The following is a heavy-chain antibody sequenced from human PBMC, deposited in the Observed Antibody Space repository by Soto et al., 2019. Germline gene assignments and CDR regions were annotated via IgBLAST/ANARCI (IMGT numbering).Heavy chain of an antibody. J-gene: IGHJ4*02. V-gene: IGHV1-18*01. CDR1: GYTFTSYG. CDR3: ARDQAPDYGDYHPLSY. Sequence: ASVKVSCKASGYTFTSYGISWVRQAPGQGLEWMGWISAYNGNTNYAQKLQGRVTMTTDTSTSTAYMELRSLRSDDTAVYYCARDQAPDYGDYHPLSYWGQGTLVTVSS. CDR2: ISAYNGNT. D-gene: IGHD4-17*01.